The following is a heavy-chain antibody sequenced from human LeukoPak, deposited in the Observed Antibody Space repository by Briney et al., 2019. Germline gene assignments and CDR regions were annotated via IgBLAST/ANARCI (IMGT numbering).Heavy chain of an antibody. CDR2: INHSGST. J-gene: IGHJ5*02. CDR1: GFTFSSSA. CDR3: ARGTTVTTFPWFDP. V-gene: IGHV4-34*01. D-gene: IGHD4-17*01. Sequence: GSLRLSCAASGFTFSSSAMSWVRQAPGKGLEWIGEINHSGSTNYNPSLKSRVTISVDTSKNQFSLKLSSVTAADTAVYYCARGTTVTTFPWFDPWGQGTLVTVSS.